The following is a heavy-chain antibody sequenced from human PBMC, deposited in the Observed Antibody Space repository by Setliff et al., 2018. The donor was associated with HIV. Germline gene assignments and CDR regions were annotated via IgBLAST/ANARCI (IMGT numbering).Heavy chain of an antibody. Sequence: SETLSLTCAVYGGSFSEYYWSWIRQSPGKGLEWIGEINHSGSTHYNPPLKSRATISVDTSKNQFSLKLSSVTAADTAVYYCATDDYNGDSFDNWGQGTLVTVSS. D-gene: IGHD4-4*01. V-gene: IGHV4-34*01. J-gene: IGHJ4*02. CDR3: ATDDYNGDSFDN. CDR2: INHSGST. CDR1: GGSFSEYY.